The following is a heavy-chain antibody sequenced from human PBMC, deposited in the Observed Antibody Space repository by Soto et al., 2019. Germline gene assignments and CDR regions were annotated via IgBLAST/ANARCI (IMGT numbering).Heavy chain of an antibody. CDR2: ISYDGSNK. Sequence: GGSLRLSCAASGFTFSSYAMHWVRQAPGKGLEWVAVISYDGSNKYYADSVKGRFTISRDNSKNTLYLQMNSLRAEDTAVYYCARAGYCSSTSCLGYGMDVWGQGTTVTASS. D-gene: IGHD2-2*01. CDR1: GFTFSSYA. J-gene: IGHJ6*02. V-gene: IGHV3-30-3*01. CDR3: ARAGYCSSTSCLGYGMDV.